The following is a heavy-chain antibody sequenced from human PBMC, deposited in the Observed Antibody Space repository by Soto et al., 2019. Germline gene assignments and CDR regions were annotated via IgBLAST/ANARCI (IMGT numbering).Heavy chain of an antibody. CDR1: GFIFSSYG. CDR2: ISYDGSNK. Sequence: QVQLVESGGGVVQPGRSLRLSCAASGFIFSSYGMHWVRQAPGKGLEWVAGISYDGSNKYYADSVKGRITISRDNSKNTVYLQMNSLRAEDTAVYYCATEYYDILTGYFKSGFGYWGQGTLVTVSS. CDR3: ATEYYDILTGYFKSGFGY. D-gene: IGHD3-9*01. V-gene: IGHV3-30*03. J-gene: IGHJ4*02.